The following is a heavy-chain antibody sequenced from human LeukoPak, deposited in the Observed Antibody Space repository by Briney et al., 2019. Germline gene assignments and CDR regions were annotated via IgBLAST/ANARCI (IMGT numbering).Heavy chain of an antibody. CDR2: ISSSSSTI. Sequence: GGSLRLSCPASGFTFSSYSMNWVRQAPGKGLEWVSYISSSSSTIYYADSVKGRFTISRDNAKNSLYLQMNSLRAEDTAVYYCAREGGSKYYYYMDVWGKGTTVTVSS. J-gene: IGHJ6*03. V-gene: IGHV3-48*01. CDR1: GFTFSSYS. CDR3: AREGGSKYYYYMDV. D-gene: IGHD3-16*01.